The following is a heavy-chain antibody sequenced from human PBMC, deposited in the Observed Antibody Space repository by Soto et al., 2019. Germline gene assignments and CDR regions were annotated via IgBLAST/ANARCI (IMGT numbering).Heavy chain of an antibody. J-gene: IGHJ4*02. Sequence: SETLSLTCTVSGGSISSYYWSWIRQPPGKGLEWIGYIYYSGSTNYNPSLKSRVTISVDTSKNQFSLKLSSVTAADTAVYYCARGKGYYYDSSGYFDYWGQGTLVTVSS. CDR2: IYYSGST. D-gene: IGHD3-22*01. CDR3: ARGKGYYYDSSGYFDY. V-gene: IGHV4-59*01. CDR1: GGSISSYY.